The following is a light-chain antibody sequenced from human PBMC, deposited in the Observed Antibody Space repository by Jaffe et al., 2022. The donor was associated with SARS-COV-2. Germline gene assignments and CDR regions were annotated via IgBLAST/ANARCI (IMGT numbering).Light chain of an antibody. CDR3: QHSATLPAT. CDR1: QSITKY. Sequence: DIQMTQSPSSLSASVGDRVTITCRASQSITKYLNWYQQKPGRAPKLLIYAASSLESGVPSRFTGSGSGTDFTLTINNLQPEDFATYYCQHSATLPATFGQGTKVEIK. V-gene: IGKV1-39*01. J-gene: IGKJ1*01. CDR2: AAS.